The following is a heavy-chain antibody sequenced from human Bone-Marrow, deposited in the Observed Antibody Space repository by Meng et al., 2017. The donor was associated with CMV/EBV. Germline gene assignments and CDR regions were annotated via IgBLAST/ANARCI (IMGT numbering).Heavy chain of an antibody. CDR2: INSDGTST. J-gene: IGHJ6*02. CDR3: TRGAWAGMVAASIDGYGLDA. Sequence: GESLKISCEASGFNFSDYWIHWARQAPGKGLMWVSRINSDGTSTAYADSVKGRFTISRDNAKNTLYLQMHSLRVEDTAVYYCTRGAWAGMVAASIDGYGLDAWGQGTTVTVSS. CDR1: GFNFSDYW. V-gene: IGHV3-74*03. D-gene: IGHD2-15*01.